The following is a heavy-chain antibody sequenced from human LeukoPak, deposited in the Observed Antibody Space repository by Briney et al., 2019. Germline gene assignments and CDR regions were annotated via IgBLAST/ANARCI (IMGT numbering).Heavy chain of an antibody. Sequence: GGSLRLSCVASGFIFRSYGMHWVRQAPGKGLEWVAVIWYDGSNKYYADTVKGRFTISRGNSKNTLSLQMNSLRAEDTAVYYCARGSDGDLDYWGQGTLVTVSS. CDR1: GFIFRSYG. J-gene: IGHJ4*02. D-gene: IGHD4-17*01. CDR3: ARGSDGDLDY. CDR2: IWYDGSNK. V-gene: IGHV3-33*01.